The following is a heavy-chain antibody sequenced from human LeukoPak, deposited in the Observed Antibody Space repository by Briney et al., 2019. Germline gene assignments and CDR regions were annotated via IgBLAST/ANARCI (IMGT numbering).Heavy chain of an antibody. Sequence: PGRSLRLSCAASGLTFSSYAMHSVRQTPGKGLEWVAVISYDGSNKYYADAVKGRFTISRDNSNGTLYLQMNSLRAEDTAVYYCARERVRGVIFPFDYWGQGTLVTVSS. CDR1: GLTFSSYA. J-gene: IGHJ4*02. D-gene: IGHD3-10*01. CDR2: ISYDGSNK. CDR3: ARERVRGVIFPFDY. V-gene: IGHV3-30*04.